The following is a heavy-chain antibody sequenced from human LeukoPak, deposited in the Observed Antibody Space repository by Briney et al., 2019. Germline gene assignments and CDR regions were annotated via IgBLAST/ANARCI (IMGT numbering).Heavy chain of an antibody. CDR3: ARDSYDAFDI. CDR1: GGSISSGSYY. V-gene: IGHV4-61*02. J-gene: IGHJ3*02. CDR2: IYTSGST. Sequence: SETLSLTCTVSGGSISSGSYYWSWIRQPAGKGLEWIGRIYTSGSTNYNPSLKSRVTTSVDTSKNQFSLKLSSVTAADTAVYYCARDSYDAFDIWGQGTMVTVSS.